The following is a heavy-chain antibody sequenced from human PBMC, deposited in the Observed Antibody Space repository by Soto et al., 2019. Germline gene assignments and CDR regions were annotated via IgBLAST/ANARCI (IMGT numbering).Heavy chain of an antibody. CDR2: IYYTGLS. CDR3: ASHSSHWPFFDF. Sequence: QVQLQESGPGLVKPSETLSLTCTVSGGSISSYYWSWIRQPPGKGLEWIGYIYYTGLSNSNPSLTIRVTLSVDTSPNQFSLKLSSVTAADTAVYYCASHSSHWPFFDFWGQGTLVTVSS. V-gene: IGHV4-59*01. D-gene: IGHD6-13*01. J-gene: IGHJ4*02. CDR1: GGSISSYY.